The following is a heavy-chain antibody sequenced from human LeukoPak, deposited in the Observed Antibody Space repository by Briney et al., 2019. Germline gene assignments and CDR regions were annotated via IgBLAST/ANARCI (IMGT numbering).Heavy chain of an antibody. J-gene: IGHJ4*02. CDR1: GFTFGNYA. CDR3: ARGENSKGGAGHY. D-gene: IGHD3-16*01. CDR2: ITDTAAHT. V-gene: IGHV3-23*01. Sequence: HAGGSLRLSCAASGFTFGNYAMTWVRHAPGKGLEWISGITDTAAHTNYADSVKGRFTISRDNSKNTLYLQMNSLRAEDTAVYYCARGENSKGGAGHYWGQGTLVTVSS.